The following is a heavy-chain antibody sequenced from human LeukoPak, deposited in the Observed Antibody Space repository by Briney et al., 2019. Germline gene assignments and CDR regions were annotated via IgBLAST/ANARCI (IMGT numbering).Heavy chain of an antibody. J-gene: IGHJ4*02. Sequence: GGSLRLSCAASGFTFSSYSMNWVRQAPGKGLEWVSSISSSSSYIYYADSVKGRFTISRDNAKNSLYLQMNSLRAEDTAVYYCAGGRITRMVYATRVDYWGQGTLVTVSS. CDR1: GFTFSSYS. CDR3: AGGRITRMVYATRVDY. D-gene: IGHD2-8*01. CDR2: ISSSSSYI. V-gene: IGHV3-21*01.